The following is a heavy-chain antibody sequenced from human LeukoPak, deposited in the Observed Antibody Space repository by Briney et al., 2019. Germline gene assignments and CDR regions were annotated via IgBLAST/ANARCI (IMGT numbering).Heavy chain of an antibody. Sequence: PGGSLRLSCAASGFTFSSYSMNWVRQAPGKGLEWVSYISSSSSTIYYADSVKGRFTISRDNAKNSLYLQMNSLRAEDTAVYYCAREDYYGFDYWGQGTLVTVSS. V-gene: IGHV3-48*01. D-gene: IGHD3-10*01. CDR1: GFTFSSYS. CDR3: AREDYYGFDY. J-gene: IGHJ4*02. CDR2: ISSSSSTI.